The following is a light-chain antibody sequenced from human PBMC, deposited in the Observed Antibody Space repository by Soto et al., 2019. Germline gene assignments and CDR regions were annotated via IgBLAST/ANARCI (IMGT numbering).Light chain of an antibody. V-gene: IGKV1-5*01. CDR3: QRTYNAPLT. Sequence: DIQMTQSPSTLSASVGDRVTITCRASQSISSWLAWYQQKPGKAPKLLIYDASSLESGVPSRFSGSGSGTEFTLTISSLQPEDVATYYGQRTYNAPLTFGGGTKVDIK. J-gene: IGKJ4*01. CDR1: QSISSW. CDR2: DAS.